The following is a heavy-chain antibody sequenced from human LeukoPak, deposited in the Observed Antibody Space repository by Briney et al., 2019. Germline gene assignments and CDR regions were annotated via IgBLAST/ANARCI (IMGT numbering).Heavy chain of an antibody. CDR3: ARVGTQGYFDY. Sequence: EPGGSLRLSCAASGFTFSSYEMNWVRQAPGKGLEWVSYISSSGSPMYYADSVKGRFTISRDNAKNPLYLQMNSLRAEDTAVYYCARVGTQGYFDYWGQGTLVTVSS. D-gene: IGHD1-1*01. J-gene: IGHJ4*02. V-gene: IGHV3-48*03. CDR2: ISSSGSPM. CDR1: GFTFSSYE.